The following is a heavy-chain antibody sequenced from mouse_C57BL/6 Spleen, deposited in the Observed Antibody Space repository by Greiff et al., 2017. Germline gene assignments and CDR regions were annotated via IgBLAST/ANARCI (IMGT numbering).Heavy chain of an antibody. CDR3: ARWDDDYYDYAMDY. D-gene: IGHD2-3*01. J-gene: IGHJ4*01. CDR1: GYTFTSYW. CDR2: IYPGSGST. Sequence: VQLQQPGAELVKPGASVKMSCKASGYTFTSYWITWVKQRPGQGLEWIGDIYPGSGSTNYNEKFKSKATLTVDTSSSTSYMQLSSLTSEDSAVYYCARWDDDYYDYAMDYWCQGTSVTVSS. V-gene: IGHV1-55*01.